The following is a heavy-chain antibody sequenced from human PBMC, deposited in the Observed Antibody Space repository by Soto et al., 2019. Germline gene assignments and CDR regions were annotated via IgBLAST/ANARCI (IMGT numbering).Heavy chain of an antibody. Sequence: EGQLVQSGGGLVQPGGSLRLSCTASGFAFDDYYMDWVRQVPGKGLAWIGRTRDKPNNYAAEYVASVKGRFTISRDASKDSMYLQMNTVKTEDTAVYYCARDTGGSYDYWGQGALVIVSS. CDR3: ARDTGGSYDY. J-gene: IGHJ4*02. V-gene: IGHV3-72*01. D-gene: IGHD1-26*01. CDR1: GFAFDDYY. CDR2: TRDKPNNYAA.